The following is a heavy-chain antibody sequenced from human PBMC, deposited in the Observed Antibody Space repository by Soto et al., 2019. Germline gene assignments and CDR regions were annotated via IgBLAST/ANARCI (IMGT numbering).Heavy chain of an antibody. J-gene: IGHJ5*02. CDR1: GGSFSGYY. D-gene: IGHD3-3*01. V-gene: IGHV4-34*01. CDR3: ARVVIKMGIHSIYP. Sequence: SETLSLTCSIYGGSFSGYYWSWIRQPPGKGLEWIGEINHSGNTNYNPSLKSRVTISVDTSNNQFSLKLNSVTAADTAVYYCARVVIKMGIHSIYPWGPGTLVTVPQ. CDR2: INHSGNT.